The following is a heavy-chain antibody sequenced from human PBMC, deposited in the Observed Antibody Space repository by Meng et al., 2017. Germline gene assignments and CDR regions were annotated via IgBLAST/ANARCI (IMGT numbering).Heavy chain of an antibody. CDR1: GFTFSSYW. V-gene: IGHV3-7*01. Sequence: GESLKISCAASGFTFSSYWMSWVRQAPGKGLEWVANIKQDGSEKYYVDSVKGRFTISRDNAKNSLYLQMNSLRAEDTAVYYCARGDGYNYFYYYYSMDVWGQGTTVTVSS. CDR2: IKQDGSEK. J-gene: IGHJ6*02. CDR3: ARGDGYNYFYYYYSMDV. D-gene: IGHD5-24*01.